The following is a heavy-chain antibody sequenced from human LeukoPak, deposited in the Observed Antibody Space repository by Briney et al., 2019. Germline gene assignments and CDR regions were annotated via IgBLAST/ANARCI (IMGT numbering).Heavy chain of an antibody. J-gene: IGHJ6*02. Sequence: SETLSLTCTVSGGSVISGSSYWGWIRQPPGKGLERIGNIFYSGSTYYNPSLQSRVTISLDTSQNQFSLTLNSVTAADTAVYYCARAHSIASYYYGVDVWGQGTTVTVSS. CDR2: IFYSGST. V-gene: IGHV4-39*07. CDR3: ARAHSIASYYYGVDV. D-gene: IGHD6-13*01. CDR1: GGSVISGSSY.